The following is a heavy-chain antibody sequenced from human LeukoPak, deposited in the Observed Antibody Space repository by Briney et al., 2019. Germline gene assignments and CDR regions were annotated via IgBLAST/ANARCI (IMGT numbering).Heavy chain of an antibody. V-gene: IGHV4-34*01. Sequence: SETLSLTCAVYGGSFSGYYWSWIRQPPGKGLEWIGEINHSESTNHNPSLKSRVTISVDPSKSQFSLELSSVTAADTAVYYCARGPSYSSSWYDYYYYMDVWEKGTTVTIPS. CDR3: ARGPSYSSSWYDYYYYMDV. CDR1: GGSFSGYY. CDR2: INHSEST. J-gene: IGHJ6*03. D-gene: IGHD6-13*01.